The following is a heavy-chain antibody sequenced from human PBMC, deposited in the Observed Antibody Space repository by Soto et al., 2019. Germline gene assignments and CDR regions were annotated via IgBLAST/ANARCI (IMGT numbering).Heavy chain of an antibody. J-gene: IGHJ4*02. Sequence: QVQLVESGGGVVQPGRSLRLSCAASGFTFSSYGIHWVRQAPGKGLEWVAVISYDGSNKYYADSVKGRFTISRDNSKNTLYLQMNSLRAEDTAVYYCAKEGSSSIYHFDYWGQGTLVTVSS. CDR3: AKEGSSSIYHFDY. CDR1: GFTFSSYG. V-gene: IGHV3-30*18. CDR2: ISYDGSNK. D-gene: IGHD6-6*01.